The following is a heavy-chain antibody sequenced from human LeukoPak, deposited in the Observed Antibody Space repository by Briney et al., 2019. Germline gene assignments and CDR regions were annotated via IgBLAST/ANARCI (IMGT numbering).Heavy chain of an antibody. J-gene: IGHJ6*03. D-gene: IGHD3-10*01. Sequence: PGGYLRLSCAASGFTFSSYGMHWVRQAPGKGLEWVAFMRYDGSNKYYADSVKGRFTISRDNSKNTLYLQMNSLRVEDTAVYYCAKAGRGRAITMVRGVKGDYYYMDVWGKGTTVTISS. CDR2: MRYDGSNK. CDR3: AKAGRGRAITMVRGVKGDYYYMDV. CDR1: GFTFSSYG. V-gene: IGHV3-30*02.